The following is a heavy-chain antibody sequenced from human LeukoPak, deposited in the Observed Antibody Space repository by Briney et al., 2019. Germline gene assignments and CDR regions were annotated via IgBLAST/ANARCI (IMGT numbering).Heavy chain of an antibody. D-gene: IGHD3-22*01. J-gene: IGHJ3*02. CDR2: IYYSGST. CDR3: ARNDSSLGVEAFDI. V-gene: IGHV4-39*01. CDR1: GGSISSSSYY. Sequence: SETLSLTCTVSGGSISSSSYYWGWIRQPPGKGLEWIGSIYYSGSTHYNPSLKSRVTISVDTSKNQFSLKLSSVTAADTAVYYCARNDSSLGVEAFDIWGQGTMVTVSS.